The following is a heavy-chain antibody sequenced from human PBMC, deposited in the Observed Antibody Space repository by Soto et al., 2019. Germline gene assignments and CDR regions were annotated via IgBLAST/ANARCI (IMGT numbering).Heavy chain of an antibody. Sequence: SETLSLTCAVYGGSFSSYYWSWIRQPPGKGLEWIGQINHYGSTDYNPSLKSRVTISVDTSKNHFSLRLSSVTAADTAMYYCATHCSSTSCYYTFDPWGQGTMVTVSS. J-gene: IGHJ5*02. V-gene: IGHV4-34*01. CDR2: INHYGST. D-gene: IGHD2-2*01. CDR3: ATHCSSTSCYYTFDP. CDR1: GGSFSSYY.